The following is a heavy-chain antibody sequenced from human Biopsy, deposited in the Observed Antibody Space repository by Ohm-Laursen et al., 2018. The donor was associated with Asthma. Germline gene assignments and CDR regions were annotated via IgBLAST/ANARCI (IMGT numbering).Heavy chain of an antibody. J-gene: IGHJ4*02. D-gene: IGHD3-16*01. CDR1: GFTFSDYS. CDR3: ARDIAFGGVHDF. Sequence: SLRLSCSASGFTFSDYSMTWIRQAPGKGLEWISYISSSGSSILYADSVKGRFTISRDNAKNSLHLQMNSLRAEDTAIYYCARDIAFGGVHDFWGQGPLVAVSS. CDR2: ISSSGSSI. V-gene: IGHV3-11*01.